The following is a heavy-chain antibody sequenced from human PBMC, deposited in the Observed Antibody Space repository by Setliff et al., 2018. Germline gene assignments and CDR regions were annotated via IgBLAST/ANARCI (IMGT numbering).Heavy chain of an antibody. V-gene: IGHV4-61*02. J-gene: IGHJ6*03. Sequence: SETLSLTCTVSGGSISNTYYYWSWIRQPAGRGLECLGRIYTDGSTKYNPSLNSRVTLLIDTAKNQISLRLSSVTAADTAVYFCARVTGFSYMDVWGKGTTVTVSS. CDR1: GGSISNTYYY. CDR3: ARVTGFSYMDV. CDR2: IYTDGST. D-gene: IGHD3-3*01.